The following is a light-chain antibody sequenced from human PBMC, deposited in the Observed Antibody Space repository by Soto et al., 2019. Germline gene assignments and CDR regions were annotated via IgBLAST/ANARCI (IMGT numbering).Light chain of an antibody. V-gene: IGKV1-39*01. CDR2: AAS. CDR1: QSISSY. Sequence: DIQMTQSPSSLSASVGDRVTITCRASQSISSYLNWYQQKPGKAPKLLIYAASSSQSGVPSRFSGSASGTDFTLTISSLQPEDVATYYCQKYSRAPLTFGGGTKVDIK. J-gene: IGKJ4*01. CDR3: QKYSRAPLT.